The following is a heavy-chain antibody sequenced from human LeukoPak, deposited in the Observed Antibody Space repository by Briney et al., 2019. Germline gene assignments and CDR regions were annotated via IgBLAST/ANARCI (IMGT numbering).Heavy chain of an antibody. CDR3: ARLPYYYGSGSYYIQYFQH. Sequence: KDGESLKISCKGSGYSFTSYWIGWVRQMPGKGLEWMGIIYPGDSDTRYSPSFQGQVTISADKSISTAYLQWSSLKASDTAMYYCARLPYYYGSGSYYIQYFQHWGQGTLVTVSS. J-gene: IGHJ1*01. CDR1: GYSFTSYW. D-gene: IGHD3-10*01. CDR2: IYPGDSDT. V-gene: IGHV5-51*01.